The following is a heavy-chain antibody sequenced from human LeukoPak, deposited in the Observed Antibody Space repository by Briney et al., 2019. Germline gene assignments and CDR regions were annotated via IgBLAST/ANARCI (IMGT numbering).Heavy chain of an antibody. J-gene: IGHJ4*02. CDR1: GFTFSGSA. D-gene: IGHD4-17*01. CDR2: IRSKANSYAT. Sequence: AGGSLRLSCAASGFTFSGSAMHWVRQASGKGLEWVGRIRSKANSYATAYAASVKGRFTISRDDSKNTAYLQMNSLRTDDTAVYYCAKLSYGDYVHWGQGTLVTVS. CDR3: AKLSYGDYVH. V-gene: IGHV3-73*01.